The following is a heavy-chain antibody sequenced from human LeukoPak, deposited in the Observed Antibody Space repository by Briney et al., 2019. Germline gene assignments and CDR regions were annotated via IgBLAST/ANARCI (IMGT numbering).Heavy chain of an antibody. J-gene: IGHJ4*02. CDR2: INHSGST. CDR3: ARHTQLGTLTSFDY. CDR1: GGSFSGYY. Sequence: PSETLSLTCAVYGGSFSGYYWSWIRQPPGKGLEWIGEINHSGSTNYNPSLKSRVTISVDTSKNQFSLKLSSVTAADTAVYYCARHTQLGTLTSFDYWGQGTLVTVSS. D-gene: IGHD6-13*01. V-gene: IGHV4-34*01.